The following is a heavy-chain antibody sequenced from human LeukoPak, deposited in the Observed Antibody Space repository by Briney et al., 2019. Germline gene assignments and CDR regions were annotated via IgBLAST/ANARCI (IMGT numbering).Heavy chain of an antibody. Sequence: SETLSLTCTVSGGSISSYYWSWIRQPAGKGLEWIGRIYTSGSTNYNPSLKSRVTMSVDTSKNQFSLKLSSVIAADTAVYYCASSPRVAGLGYYWGQGTLVTVSS. CDR1: GGSISSYY. CDR3: ASSPRVAGLGYY. D-gene: IGHD6-19*01. J-gene: IGHJ4*02. V-gene: IGHV4-4*07. CDR2: IYTSGST.